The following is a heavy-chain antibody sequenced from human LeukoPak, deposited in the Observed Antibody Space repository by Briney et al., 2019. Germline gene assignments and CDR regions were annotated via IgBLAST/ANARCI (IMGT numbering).Heavy chain of an antibody. CDR1: GTSFTSYY. V-gene: IGHV4-34*01. Sequence: SETLSLTCGVSGTSFTSYYWSWIRQTPGKGLEWIGEVNHSGYTNMNPSLKSRVTISVDTSKNQFSLMMTSVSAADTAVYFCARMTTGHDYWGQGILVTVSS. CDR3: ARMTTGHDY. CDR2: VNHSGYT. D-gene: IGHD4-17*01. J-gene: IGHJ4*02.